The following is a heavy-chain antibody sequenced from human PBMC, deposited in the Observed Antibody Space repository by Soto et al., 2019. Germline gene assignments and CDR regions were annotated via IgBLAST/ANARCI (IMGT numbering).Heavy chain of an antibody. CDR3: ARGPMYDFWSGYYLKPPGWFDP. V-gene: IGHV4-34*01. Sequence: PSETLSLTCAVYGGSFSGYYWSWIRQPPGKGLEWIGEINHSGSTNYNPSLKSRVTISVDTSKNQFSLKLSSVTAADTAVYYCARGPMYDFWSGYYLKPPGWFDPWGQGTLVTVSS. J-gene: IGHJ5*02. CDR1: GGSFSGYY. D-gene: IGHD3-3*01. CDR2: INHSGST.